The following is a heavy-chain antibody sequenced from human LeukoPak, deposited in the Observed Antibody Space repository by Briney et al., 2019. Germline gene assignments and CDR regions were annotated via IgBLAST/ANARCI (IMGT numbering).Heavy chain of an antibody. D-gene: IGHD1-26*01. Sequence: GGSLSLSLDAPGFPFISFGMHWVRQAPGKGREWGEVISSDGSKKNHADSVKGRFTISRDNSKNTLYLQMSSLRAEDTAVYYCAKKLSGSYEECMQQWGQGTLVTVSS. CDR3: AKKLSGSYEECMQQ. CDR2: ISSDGSKK. V-gene: IGHV3-30*18. CDR1: GFPFISFG. J-gene: IGHJ1*01.